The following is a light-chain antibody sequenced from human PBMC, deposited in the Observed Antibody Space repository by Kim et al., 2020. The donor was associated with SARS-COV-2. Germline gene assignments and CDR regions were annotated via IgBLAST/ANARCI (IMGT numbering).Light chain of an antibody. CDR1: QSVSSNY. Sequence: EIVLTQSPGTLSLSPGERATLSCRASQSVSSNYLAWYQQKPGRAPRLLIYGATSRATGIPDRFSGSGSGTDFTLTISRLEPEDFAVYYCQQYGSSPRTFGQGTKVE. CDR3: QQYGSSPRT. CDR2: GAT. J-gene: IGKJ1*01. V-gene: IGKV3-20*01.